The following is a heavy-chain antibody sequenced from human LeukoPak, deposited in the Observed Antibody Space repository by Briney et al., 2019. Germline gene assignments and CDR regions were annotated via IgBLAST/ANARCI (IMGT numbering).Heavy chain of an antibody. D-gene: IGHD5-18*01. J-gene: IGHJ4*02. Sequence: GGSLRLSCAASEFTVSSNHMSWVRQAPGKGLEWVSVIYSGGSTYYADSVKGRFTISKHNSKNTLYLQMNSLRAEDTAVYYCARAVLVGYSYGFDYWGQGTLVTVSS. CDR1: EFTVSSNH. V-gene: IGHV3-53*04. CDR2: IYSGGST. CDR3: ARAVLVGYSYGFDY.